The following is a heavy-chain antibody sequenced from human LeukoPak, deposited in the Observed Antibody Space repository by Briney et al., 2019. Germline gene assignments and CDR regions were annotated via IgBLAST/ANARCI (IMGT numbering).Heavy chain of an antibody. J-gene: IGHJ6*02. CDR3: ARALFRYSSRGKLSYYYYGVDV. D-gene: IGHD6-13*01. Sequence: SETLSLTCTVSGGSISSGGYYWSWIRQHPGEGLEWIGYIYYSGSTYYNPSLRSPVTISIDTSKNQFSLKLSSVTAADTAVYYCARALFRYSSRGKLSYYYYGVDVWGQGTTVTVSS. CDR2: IYYSGST. CDR1: GGSISSGGYY. V-gene: IGHV4-31*01.